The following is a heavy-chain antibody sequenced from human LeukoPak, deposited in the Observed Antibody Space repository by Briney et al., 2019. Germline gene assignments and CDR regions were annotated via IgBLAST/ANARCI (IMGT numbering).Heavy chain of an antibody. CDR2: ISSSPTYI. D-gene: IGHD5-24*01. V-gene: IGHV3-21*01. CDR3: ARDWEMATIEDY. CDR1: GFTFSSYS. Sequence: GGSLRLSCAVSGFTFSSYSMNWVRQAPGKGLEWVSSISSSPTYIYYADPVKGRFTVSRDNAKNSLYLQMNSLRAEDTAVYYCARDWEMATIEDYWGQGTLVTVSS. J-gene: IGHJ4*02.